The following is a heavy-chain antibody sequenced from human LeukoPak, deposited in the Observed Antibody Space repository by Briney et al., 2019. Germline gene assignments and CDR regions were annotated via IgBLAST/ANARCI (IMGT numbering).Heavy chain of an antibody. J-gene: IGHJ3*02. D-gene: IGHD3-3*01. CDR2: INHSGST. V-gene: IGHV4-34*01. CDR1: GGSFSGYY. CDR3: ARGRLHYDFWSGYLGAFDI. Sequence: PSETLSLTCAVYGGSFSGYYRSWIRQPPGKGLEWIGEINHSGSTNYNPSLKSRVTISVDTSKNQFSLKLSSVTAADTAVYYCARGRLHYDFWSGYLGAFDIWGQGTMVTVSS.